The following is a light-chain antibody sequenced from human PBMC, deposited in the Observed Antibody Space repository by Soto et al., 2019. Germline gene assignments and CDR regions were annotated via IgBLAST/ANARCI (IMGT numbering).Light chain of an antibody. CDR1: QDISDY. Sequence: DIQMTQSPSSLSASVGDRVTITCQASQDISDYLNWYQQKPGKAPKLLIYDAANLESGVPSRFSGSGSGTYFTFTISSLKPEDIATHYCQQYDNLPALTFGGGTKVDIK. V-gene: IGKV1-33*01. J-gene: IGKJ4*01. CDR2: DAA. CDR3: QQYDNLPALT.